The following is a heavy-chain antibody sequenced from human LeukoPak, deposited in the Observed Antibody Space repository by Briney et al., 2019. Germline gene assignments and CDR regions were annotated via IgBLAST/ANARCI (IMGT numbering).Heavy chain of an antibody. D-gene: IGHD3-10*01. CDR3: ARGGGFYGSGTAHFDY. Sequence: SETLSLTCAVSGGSITSGAYAWSWIRQPPGKGLEWIGYIYRSGSTSYKPSLKSRLSITIDKSKNQFSLNLRSVTAADTAFYYCARGGGFYGSGTAHFDYWGQGTLATVSS. V-gene: IGHV4-30-2*01. CDR2: IYRSGST. J-gene: IGHJ4*02. CDR1: GGSITSGAYA.